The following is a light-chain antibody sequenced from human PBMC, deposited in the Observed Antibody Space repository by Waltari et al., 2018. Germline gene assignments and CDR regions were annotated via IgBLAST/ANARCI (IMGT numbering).Light chain of an antibody. Sequence: DIVMTQSPDYLAVSLGERATINCKSSQSIFYSSTNKNYLAWYQQKPGQSPSLLFYWASTRESGVPDRFSGSGSGTDFTLTISSLQAEDVAVYYCQQYSSAPWTFGQGTKVEIK. CDR2: WAS. CDR1: QSIFYSSTNKNY. CDR3: QQYSSAPWT. V-gene: IGKV4-1*01. J-gene: IGKJ1*01.